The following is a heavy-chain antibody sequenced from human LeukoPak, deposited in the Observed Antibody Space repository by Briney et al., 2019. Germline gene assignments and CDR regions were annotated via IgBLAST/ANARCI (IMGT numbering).Heavy chain of an antibody. D-gene: IGHD1-1*01. CDR3: ARVTTGTIDY. CDR1: GGSISSYY. Sequence: PSETLSLTCTVSGGSISSYYWSWIRQPPGKGLEWIGYIYYSGSTNYNPSLKSRVTISVDTSKNQFSLKLSSVTAADTAVYYCARVTTGTIDYWGQGTRVTVSS. CDR2: IYYSGST. J-gene: IGHJ4*02. V-gene: IGHV4-59*01.